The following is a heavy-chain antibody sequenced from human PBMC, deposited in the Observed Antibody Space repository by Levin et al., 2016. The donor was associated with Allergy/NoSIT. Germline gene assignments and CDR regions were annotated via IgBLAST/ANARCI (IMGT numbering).Heavy chain of an antibody. J-gene: IGHJ6*02. D-gene: IGHD4-17*01. Sequence: SETLSLTCTVSGGSIGSNTYFWAWIRQPPGKGLEWIGSLYYSVNTYYNPSLRGRVTMSVDTSQNQFSLTLTSVTAADTAVYHCASGLARNGDFYYDGMDVWGQGTTVTVS. V-gene: IGHV4-39*01. CDR1: GGSIGSNTYF. CDR3: ASGLARNGDFYYDGMDV. CDR2: LYYSVNT.